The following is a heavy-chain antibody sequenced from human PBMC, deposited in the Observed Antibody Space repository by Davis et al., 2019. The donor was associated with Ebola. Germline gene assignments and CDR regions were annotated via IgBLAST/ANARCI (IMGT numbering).Heavy chain of an antibody. Sequence: GASLQISCAASGFVFSSYVMSWVRQAPGKGLEWVAVISYDGSNKYYADSVKGRFTISRDNSKNTLYLQMNSLRAEDTAVYYCAKVEVLGYWGQGTLVTVSS. J-gene: IGHJ4*02. V-gene: IGHV3-30*18. CDR1: GFVFSSYV. D-gene: IGHD3-16*01. CDR3: AKVEVLGY. CDR2: ISYDGSNK.